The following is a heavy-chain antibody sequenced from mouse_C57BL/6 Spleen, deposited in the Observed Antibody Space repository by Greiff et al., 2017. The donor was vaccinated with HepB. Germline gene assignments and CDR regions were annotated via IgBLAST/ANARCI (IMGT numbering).Heavy chain of an antibody. D-gene: IGHD3-2*02. CDR2: IYPGDGDT. V-gene: IGHV1-82*01. J-gene: IGHJ4*01. CDR3: ARSGQLRLRDAMDY. Sequence: QVQLQQSGPELVKPGASVKISCKASGYAFSSSWMNWVKQRPGKGLEWIGRIYPGDGDTNYNGKFKGKATLTADKSSSTAYMQLSSLTSEDSAVYFCARSGQLRLRDAMDYWGQGTSVTVSS. CDR1: GYAFSSSW.